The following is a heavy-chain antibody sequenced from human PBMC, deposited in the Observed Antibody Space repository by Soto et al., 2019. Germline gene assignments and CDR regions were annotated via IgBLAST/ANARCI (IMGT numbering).Heavy chain of an antibody. V-gene: IGHV1-2*02. D-gene: IGHD4-4*01. CDR2: MNPRSGGT. CDR1: GYTFTNYY. J-gene: IGHJ5*02. Sequence: VQLEQSGAEVKGPGASVKVSCKASGYTFTNYYMHWVRQAPVQGLEWMGWMNPRSGGTKYAQAFQARGTMTRDASISTAYMEVTSLRPGDTAVYFCARADDSTSYPLDLWGPGTLVTVSS. CDR3: ARADDSTSYPLDL.